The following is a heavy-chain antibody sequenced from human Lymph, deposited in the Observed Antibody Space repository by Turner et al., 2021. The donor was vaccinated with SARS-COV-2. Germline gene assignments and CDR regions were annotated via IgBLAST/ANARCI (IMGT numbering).Heavy chain of an antibody. J-gene: IGHJ5*02. CDR1: GGSISSSSYY. CDR2: SYYSGST. V-gene: IGHV4-39*01. Sequence: QLQLQESGPGLVKPAETLSLTCTVSGGSISSSSYYWGWIRQPPGKGLEWIGSSYYSGSTDYNPSLKSRVTISVDTSKNMFSLKLSSVTAADTAVYYCARHMTIFGVAGSWFDPWGQGILVTVSS. D-gene: IGHD3-3*01. CDR3: ARHMTIFGVAGSWFDP.